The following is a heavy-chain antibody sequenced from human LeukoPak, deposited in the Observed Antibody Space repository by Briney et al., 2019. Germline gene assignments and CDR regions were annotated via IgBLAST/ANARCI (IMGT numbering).Heavy chain of an antibody. D-gene: IGHD6-13*01. CDR2: INPNSGGT. J-gene: IGHJ4*02. CDR3: ARLNHSSWFFDY. CDR1: GYTFTSYG. Sequence: ASVKVSCKASGYTFTSYGISWVRQAPGQGLEWMGWINPNSGGTNYAQKFQGRVTMTRDTSISTAYMELSRLRSDDTAVYYCARLNHSSWFFDYWGQGTLVTVSS. V-gene: IGHV1-2*02.